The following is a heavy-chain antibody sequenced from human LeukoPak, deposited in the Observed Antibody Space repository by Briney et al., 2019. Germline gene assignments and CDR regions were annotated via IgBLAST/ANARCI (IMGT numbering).Heavy chain of an antibody. CDR3: ARAGKTGIAAAGVDY. J-gene: IGHJ4*02. D-gene: IGHD6-13*01. CDR1: RDSVSSNNAA. Sequence: SQTLSLTCVISRDSVSSNNAAWNWIRQSPSRGLEWPGRTYYRSDWYNDYAESVKSRITIKADTSKNQFSLQMNSLTPEDTAVYYCARAGKTGIAAAGVDYWGQGTLVTVSS. CDR2: TYYRSDWYN. V-gene: IGHV6-1*01.